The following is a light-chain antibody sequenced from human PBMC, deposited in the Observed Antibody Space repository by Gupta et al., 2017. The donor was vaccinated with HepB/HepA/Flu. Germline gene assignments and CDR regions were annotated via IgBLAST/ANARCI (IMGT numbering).Light chain of an antibody. CDR1: SSNIGRNP. Sequence: QSVLTQPPSASGTPGQRVTISCSGSSSNIGRNPVNWYQQLPGTAPKLLIYTNSQRPSGVPDRFSGSKSGTSASLAISGLQAEDEADYYCAAWDDSRSGWVFGGGTKLTVL. CDR2: TNS. CDR3: AAWDDSRSGWV. J-gene: IGLJ3*02. V-gene: IGLV1-44*01.